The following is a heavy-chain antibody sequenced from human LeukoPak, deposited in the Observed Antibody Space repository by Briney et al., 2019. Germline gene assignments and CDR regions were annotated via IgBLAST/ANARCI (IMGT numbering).Heavy chain of an antibody. D-gene: IGHD4-11*01. Sequence: PSETLSLTCAVYGGSFSGYYWSWIRQPPGKGLEWIGEINHSGSTNYNPSLKSRVTISVDTSKNQFSLKLSPVTAADTAVYYCARVTSVALYYYYYYGMDVWGQGTTVTVSS. CDR3: ARVTSVALYYYYYYGMDV. CDR2: INHSGST. CDR1: GGSFSGYY. J-gene: IGHJ6*02. V-gene: IGHV4-34*01.